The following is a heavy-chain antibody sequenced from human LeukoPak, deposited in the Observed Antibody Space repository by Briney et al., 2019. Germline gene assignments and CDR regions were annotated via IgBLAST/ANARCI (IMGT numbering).Heavy chain of an antibody. D-gene: IGHD6-6*01. Sequence: SDTLSLTCCVHGVSFSGYYWNWIRQPPAKGLEWMGGIYHSESTNYNPSLNNQVTISVDTSNHQFSLTLTSVSAAHTAVYYCARRVPGSPFNKLDHWGQGTLVTVSS. CDR3: ARRVPGSPFNKLDH. V-gene: IGHV4-34*01. J-gene: IGHJ4*02. CDR2: IYHSEST. CDR1: GVSFSGYY.